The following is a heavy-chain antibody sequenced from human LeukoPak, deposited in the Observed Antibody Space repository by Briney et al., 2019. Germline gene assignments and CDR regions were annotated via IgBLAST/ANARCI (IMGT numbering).Heavy chain of an antibody. J-gene: IGHJ4*02. CDR3: ARVQPNGSGWPFGY. CDR2: ISSSSSYI. Sequence: GGSLRLSCAASGFTFSSYSMNWVRQAPGKGLEWVSSISSSSSYIYYADSVKGRFTISRDNAKNSLYLQMNSLRAEDTAVYYCARVQPNGSGWPFGYWGQGTLVTVSS. D-gene: IGHD6-19*01. V-gene: IGHV3-21*01. CDR1: GFTFSSYS.